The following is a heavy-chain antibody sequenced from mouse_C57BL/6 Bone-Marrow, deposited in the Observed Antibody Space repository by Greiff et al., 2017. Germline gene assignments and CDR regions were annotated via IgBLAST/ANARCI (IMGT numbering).Heavy chain of an antibody. J-gene: IGHJ3*01. CDR1: GYTFTDYY. Sequence: VQLQQSGPELVKPGASVKISCKASGYTFTDYYMNWVKQSHGKSLEWIGDINPNNGGTSYKQKFKGKATLTVDKSSSTAYMELRSLTSEDSAVYYCARSGHYGWLAYWGQGTLVTVSA. CDR3: ARSGHYGWLAY. D-gene: IGHD2-1*01. V-gene: IGHV1-26*01. CDR2: INPNNGGT.